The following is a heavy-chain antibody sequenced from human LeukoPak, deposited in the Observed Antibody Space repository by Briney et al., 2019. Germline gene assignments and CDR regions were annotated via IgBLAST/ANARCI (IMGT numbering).Heavy chain of an antibody. D-gene: IGHD1-26*01. V-gene: IGHV3-30*14. CDR2: ISYDGSNK. Sequence: GGSLRLSCAASGFTFSSYAMHWVRQAPGKGLEWVAVISYDGSNKYYADSVKGRFTISRDNSKNTLYLQMNSLRAEDTAVYYCASLYSGNYPDAFDIWGQGTMVTVSS. CDR3: ASLYSGNYPDAFDI. CDR1: GFTFSSYA. J-gene: IGHJ3*02.